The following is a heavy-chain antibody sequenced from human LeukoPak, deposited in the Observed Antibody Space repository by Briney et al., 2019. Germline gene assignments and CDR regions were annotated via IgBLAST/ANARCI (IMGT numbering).Heavy chain of an antibody. CDR2: IYYSGST. J-gene: IGHJ4*02. V-gene: IGHV4-59*01. CDR1: GGSISNYY. CDR3: ARSVVGGFMDY. Sequence: KPSETLSLTCTLSGGSISNYYWGWIRPPPGKGLEWVGYIYYSGSTEYNPSLQSRITISLDTSKNQFSLKLSFATAADTAFYYCARSVVGGFMDYWGEGTLVSVSS. D-gene: IGHD6-19*01.